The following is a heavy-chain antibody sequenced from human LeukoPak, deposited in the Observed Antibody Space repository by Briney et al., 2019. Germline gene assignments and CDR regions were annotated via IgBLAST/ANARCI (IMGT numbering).Heavy chain of an antibody. CDR1: GFTFSSYE. D-gene: IGHD3-9*01. CDR2: ISSSGSTI. CDR3: ARDSLYYDILTGYYSNYYMDV. Sequence: GGSLGLSCAASGFTFSSYEMNWVRQAPGKGLEWVSYISSSGSTIYYADSVKGRFTISRDNAKNSLYLQMNSLRAEDTAVYYCARDSLYYDILTGYYSNYYMDVWGKGTTVTISS. J-gene: IGHJ6*03. V-gene: IGHV3-48*03.